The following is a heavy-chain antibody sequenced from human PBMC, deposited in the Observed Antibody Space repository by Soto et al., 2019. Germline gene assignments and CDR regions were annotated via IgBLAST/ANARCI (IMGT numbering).Heavy chain of an antibody. J-gene: IGHJ4*02. CDR1: GFTFSDYY. D-gene: IGHD3-3*01. CDR2: ISSSGSTI. CDR3: ARGQQYDFWSGYYTGPLDY. Sequence: GGSLRLSCAASGFTFSDYYMSWIRQAPGKGLEWVSYISSSGSTIYYADSVKGRFTISRDNAKNSLYLQMNSLRAEDTAVYYCARGQQYDFWSGYYTGPLDYWGQGTLVTVSS. V-gene: IGHV3-11*01.